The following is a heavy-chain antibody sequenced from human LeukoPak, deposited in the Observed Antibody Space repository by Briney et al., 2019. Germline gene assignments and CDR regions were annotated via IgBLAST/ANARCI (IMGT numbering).Heavy chain of an antibody. J-gene: IGHJ6*02. CDR3: ARDWWIRHYYYGMDV. CDR2: INHSGST. Sequence: SETLSLTCAVYGGSFSGYYWSWIRQPPVKGLEWIGEINHSGSTNYNPSLKSRVTISVDTSKNQFSLKLSSVTAADTAVYYCARDWWIRHYYYGMDVWGQGTTVTVSS. CDR1: GGSFSGYY. D-gene: IGHD5-12*01. V-gene: IGHV4-34*01.